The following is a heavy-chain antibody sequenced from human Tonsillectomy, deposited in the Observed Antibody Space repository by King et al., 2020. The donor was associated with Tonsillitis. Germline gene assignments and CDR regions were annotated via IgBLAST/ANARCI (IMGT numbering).Heavy chain of an antibody. CDR2: ISAYNGNT. V-gene: IGHV1-18*04. Sequence: QLVQSGAEVKKPGASVKVSCKASGYTFINYGISWVRQAPGQGLEWMGWISAYNGNTNYAQSLQGRVTMTTDTSTSTAYMELRSLRSGDTAVYYCAREYYNDRNYYFDYWGQGTLVTVSS. CDR1: GYTFINYG. D-gene: IGHD3-22*01. CDR3: AREYYNDRNYYFDY. J-gene: IGHJ4*02.